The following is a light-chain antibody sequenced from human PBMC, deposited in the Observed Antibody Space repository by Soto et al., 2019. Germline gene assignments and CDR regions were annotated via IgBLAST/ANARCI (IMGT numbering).Light chain of an antibody. Sequence: EVVLTQSPGTLSLSPGERVTLSCRASQSITKLNWYQQKSGQAPRLLIHGASNREAGIPDRFSGGGSGTDFTLTISRLEPEDFAVYYCQQYETLPRTFGQGTKLEIK. J-gene: IGKJ2*01. V-gene: IGKV3-20*01. CDR2: GAS. CDR3: QQYETLPRT. CDR1: QSITK.